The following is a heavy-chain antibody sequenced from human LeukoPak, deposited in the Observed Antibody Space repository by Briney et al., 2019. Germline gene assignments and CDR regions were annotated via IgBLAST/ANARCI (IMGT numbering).Heavy chain of an antibody. Sequence: SGGSLRLSCAASGFTFSSYGMSWVRQAPGKGLEWVSAISGSGGSTYYADSVKGRFTISRDKSKNTLYLQMNSLRAEDTAVYYCAKEEWGFGEFPLFMDVWGKGTTVTISS. CDR3: AKEEWGFGEFPLFMDV. CDR2: ISGSGGST. CDR1: GFTFSSYG. D-gene: IGHD3-10*01. J-gene: IGHJ6*03. V-gene: IGHV3-23*01.